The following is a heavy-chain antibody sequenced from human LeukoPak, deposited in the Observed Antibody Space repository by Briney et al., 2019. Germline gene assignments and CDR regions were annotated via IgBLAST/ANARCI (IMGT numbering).Heavy chain of an antibody. CDR3: ARDSSKWAIDY. D-gene: IGHD1-26*01. CDR1: VYTFTSYH. V-gene: IGHV1-46*01. Sequence: ASVKVSCKASVYTFTSYHMHWLRQAPGQGLEWMAIIHPSDDSPTYAQNFQGRVTTTSDTSTSTVYMELSSLNFEDTAVYYCARDSSKWAIDYWGQGTLVTVSS. CDR2: IHPSDDSP. J-gene: IGHJ4*02.